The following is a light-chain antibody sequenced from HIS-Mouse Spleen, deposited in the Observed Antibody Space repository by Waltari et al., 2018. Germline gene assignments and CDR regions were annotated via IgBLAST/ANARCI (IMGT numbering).Light chain of an antibody. Sequence: QSALTQPPSASGSPGQSVTIPCPGTSSDVGGYNSVPWYQQHPGKAPKLMIYEVSKRPSGVPDRFSGSKSGNTASLTVSGLQAEDEADYYCSSYAGSNNYVFGTGTKVTVL. J-gene: IGLJ1*01. V-gene: IGLV2-8*01. CDR2: EVS. CDR3: SSYAGSNNYV. CDR1: SSDVGGYNS.